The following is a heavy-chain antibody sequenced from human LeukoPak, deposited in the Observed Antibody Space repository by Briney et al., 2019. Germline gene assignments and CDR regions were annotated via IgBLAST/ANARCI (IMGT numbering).Heavy chain of an antibody. CDR3: AGGTGPYDSSGYLGY. CDR1: GGSISSSSYY. D-gene: IGHD3-22*01. CDR2: IYYSGST. V-gene: IGHV4-39*07. Sequence: PSETLSLTCTVSGGSISSSSYYWGWIRQPPGKGLEWIGSIYYSGSTYYNPSLKSRVTISVDTSKNQFSLKLSSVTAADTAVYYCAGGTGPYDSSGYLGYWGQGTLVTVSS. J-gene: IGHJ4*02.